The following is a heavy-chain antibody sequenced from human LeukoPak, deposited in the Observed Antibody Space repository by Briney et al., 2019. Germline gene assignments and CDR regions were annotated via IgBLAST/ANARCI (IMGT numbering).Heavy chain of an antibody. D-gene: IGHD3-10*01. J-gene: IGHJ4*02. CDR1: GGSISSYY. Sequence: KPSETLSLTCTVSGGSISSYYWSWIRQPPGKGLEWIGYIYYSGSTNYNPSLKSRVTISVDTSKNQFSLKLSSVTAADTAVYYCARSILGSPSFDYWGQGTLVTVSS. V-gene: IGHV4-59*01. CDR3: ARSILGSPSFDY. CDR2: IYYSGST.